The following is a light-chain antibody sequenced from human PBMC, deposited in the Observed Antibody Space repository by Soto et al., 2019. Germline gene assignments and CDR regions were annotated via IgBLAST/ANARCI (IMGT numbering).Light chain of an antibody. CDR3: QQRHMWPIT. V-gene: IGKV3-15*01. CDR1: QSVSSN. Sequence: EIGRTQSSATLSVSPGERATLSCRASQSVSSNLAWYQQKPGQAPRLLIYGASTRATGIPDRFSGSGSGTDFTLTISSLEPEDSAVYYCQQRHMWPITFGQGTRL. J-gene: IGKJ5*01. CDR2: GAS.